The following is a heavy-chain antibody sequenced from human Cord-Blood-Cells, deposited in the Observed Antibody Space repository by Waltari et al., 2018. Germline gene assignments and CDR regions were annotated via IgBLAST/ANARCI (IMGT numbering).Heavy chain of an antibody. CDR1: GGSFSGSY. D-gene: IGHD7-27*01. J-gene: IGHJ2*01. Sequence: QVQLQQWGAGLLKPSETLSLTCAVYGGSFSGSYWSWIRQPPGTGLGWIGEINHSGSTNYNPSLKSRVTISVDTSKNQFSLKLSSVTAADTAVYYCASQLGIRYFDLWGRGTLVTVSS. CDR2: INHSGST. CDR3: ASQLGIRYFDL. V-gene: IGHV4-34*01.